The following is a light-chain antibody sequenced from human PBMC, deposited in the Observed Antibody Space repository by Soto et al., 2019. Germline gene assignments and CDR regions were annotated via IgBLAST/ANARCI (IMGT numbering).Light chain of an antibody. CDR1: SSDVGGYNY. CDR2: EVS. Sequence: QSALTQPASVSGSPGQSITISCTGTSSDVGGYNYVSWYQQHPGKAPKLMIYEVSNRPSGVSNRFSGSKSGTSVSLAITGLRGEDEADYHCQSYDSSLTNAVFGGGTKLTV. CDR3: QSYDSSLTNAV. V-gene: IGLV2-14*01. J-gene: IGLJ2*01.